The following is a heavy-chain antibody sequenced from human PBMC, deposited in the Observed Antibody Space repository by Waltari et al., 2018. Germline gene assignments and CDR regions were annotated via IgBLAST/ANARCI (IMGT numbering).Heavy chain of an antibody. CDR2: IIPSLGIA. CDR3: ARDHRAYSYGHN. Sequence: QVQLVQSGAEVKKPGSSVKVSCKASGGTFSSYTISWVRQAPGQGLEWMGRIIPSLGIANYAQKFQGRVTITADKSTSTAYMELSSLRSEDTAVYYCARDHRAYSYGHNWGQGTLVTVSS. CDR1: GGTFSSYT. D-gene: IGHD5-18*01. V-gene: IGHV1-69*08. J-gene: IGHJ4*02.